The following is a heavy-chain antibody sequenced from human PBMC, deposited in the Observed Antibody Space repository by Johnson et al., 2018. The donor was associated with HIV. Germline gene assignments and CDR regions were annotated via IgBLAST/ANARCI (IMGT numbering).Heavy chain of an antibody. CDR1: GFTFSDYY. J-gene: IGHJ3*02. D-gene: IGHD6-19*01. CDR2: INSDGSST. V-gene: IGHV3-74*02. CDR3: AKARSSGQGAFDI. Sequence: VQLVESGGGLVQPGRSLRLSCAASGFTFSDYYMNWIRQAPGKGLVWVSRINSDGSSTSYADSVKGRFTISRDNAKNTVYLQMISLRAEDMAVYYCAKARSSGQGAFDIWGQGTMVTVSS.